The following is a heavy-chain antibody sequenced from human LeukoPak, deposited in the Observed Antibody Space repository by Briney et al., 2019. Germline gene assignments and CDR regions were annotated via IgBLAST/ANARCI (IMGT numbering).Heavy chain of an antibody. CDR1: GGSFSGYY. D-gene: IGHD4-17*01. CDR3: ARGQGTVTTH. J-gene: IGHJ4*02. V-gene: IGHV4-34*01. Sequence: SETLSLTCAVSGGSFSGYYWTWIRQPPVKGLEWIGEINHSGNANYNPSLKSRVTISLDMSENHFSLKLTSVTAADTAVYYCARGQGTVTTHWGQGTLVTVSS. CDR2: INHSGNA.